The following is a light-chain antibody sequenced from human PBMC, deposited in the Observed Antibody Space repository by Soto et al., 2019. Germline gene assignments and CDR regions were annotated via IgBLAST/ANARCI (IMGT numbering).Light chain of an antibody. Sequence: EIVLTQSPDTLSLSPGERATLSCRASQSVSSNSLAWYQQKPGQAPRLLIYGASSRATGIPDRFSGSGSGTDFTLTISRLEPEDFALYYCQQYGSSPYTFGLGTKLELK. CDR1: QSVSSNS. CDR3: QQYGSSPYT. J-gene: IGKJ2*01. CDR2: GAS. V-gene: IGKV3-20*01.